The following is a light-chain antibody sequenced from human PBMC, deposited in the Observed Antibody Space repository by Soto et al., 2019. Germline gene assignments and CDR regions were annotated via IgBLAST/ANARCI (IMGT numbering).Light chain of an antibody. CDR1: NIGGKS. CDR3: HVWDSSRDHVV. J-gene: IGLJ2*01. V-gene: IGLV3-21*04. Sequence: SYELTQPPSVSVAPGKTARVTCGGNNIGGKSVHWYQQKPGQAPVLVISYDSDRPSGIPERFSGSNSGNTATLTISRVEAGEEADYYWHVWDSSRDHVVLGGGTKLTVL. CDR2: YDS.